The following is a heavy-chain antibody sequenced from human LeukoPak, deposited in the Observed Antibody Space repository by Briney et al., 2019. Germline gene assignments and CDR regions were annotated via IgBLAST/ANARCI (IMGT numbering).Heavy chain of an antibody. J-gene: IGHJ6*03. CDR1: GGSISSGSYY. CDR3: ARERDDLGYYYYYMDV. V-gene: IGHV4-61*02. CDR2: IYTSGST. Sequence: PSETLSLTCTVSGGSISSGSYYWSWIRQPAGKGLEWIGRIYTSGSTNYNPSLKSRVTISVDTSKNQFSLKLSSVTAADTAVYYCARERDDLGYYYYYMDVWGKGTTVTVSS. D-gene: IGHD3-3*01.